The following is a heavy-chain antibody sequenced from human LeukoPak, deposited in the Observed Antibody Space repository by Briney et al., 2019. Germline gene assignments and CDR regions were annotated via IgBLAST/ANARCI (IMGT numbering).Heavy chain of an antibody. CDR3: ARDDGMIGDY. CDR1: GGSISSSHYY. Sequence: SETLSLTCTVSGGSISSSHYYWGWIRQPPGKGLEWIASIYYSGSTYYNPSLKSRVTISVDTSKNQFSLKLSSVTAADTAVYYCARDDGMIGDYWGQGTLVTVSS. J-gene: IGHJ4*02. CDR2: IYYSGST. V-gene: IGHV4-39*07. D-gene: IGHD3-22*01.